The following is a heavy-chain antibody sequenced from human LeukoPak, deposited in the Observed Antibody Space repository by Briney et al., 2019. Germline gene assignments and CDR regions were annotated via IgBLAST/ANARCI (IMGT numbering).Heavy chain of an antibody. Sequence: ASVEVSCKASGYTFTGYYMHWVRQAPGQGLEWMERINPNSGGTNYAQKFQGRVTMTRDTSISTAYMELSRLRSDDTAVYYCARGGGGFYGMDVWGQGTTVTVSS. CDR2: INPNSGGT. J-gene: IGHJ6*02. D-gene: IGHD2-15*01. V-gene: IGHV1-2*06. CDR3: ARGGGGFYGMDV. CDR1: GYTFTGYY.